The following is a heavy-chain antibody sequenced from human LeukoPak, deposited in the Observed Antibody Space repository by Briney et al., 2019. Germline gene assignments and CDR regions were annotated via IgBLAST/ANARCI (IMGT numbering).Heavy chain of an antibody. CDR1: GFTFSSYA. CDR2: ISGSGGST. CDR3: AKAPAEKVNLDCGGDCYYFDY. J-gene: IGHJ4*02. D-gene: IGHD2-21*02. Sequence: GGSLRLSCAASGFTFSSYAMSWVRQAPGKGLEWVSAISGSGGSTYYADSVKGRFTISRDNSKNTLYLQMNSLRAEDTAVYYCAKAPAEKVNLDCGGDCYYFDYWGQGTLVTVSS. V-gene: IGHV3-23*01.